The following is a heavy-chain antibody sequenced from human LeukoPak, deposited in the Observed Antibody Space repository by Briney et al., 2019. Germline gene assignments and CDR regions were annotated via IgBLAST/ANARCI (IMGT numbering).Heavy chain of an antibody. CDR1: GFIFSSYE. J-gene: IGHJ4*02. Sequence: GGSLRLSCAASGFIFSSYEMNWVRQAPGKGLEWVSYISSSGSTIYYADSVKGRFTISRDNAKNSLYLQMNSLRAEDTAVYYYARVVAYYYDSSGYNDYWGQGTLVTVSS. CDR3: ARVVAYYYDSSGYNDY. V-gene: IGHV3-48*03. CDR2: ISSSGSTI. D-gene: IGHD3-22*01.